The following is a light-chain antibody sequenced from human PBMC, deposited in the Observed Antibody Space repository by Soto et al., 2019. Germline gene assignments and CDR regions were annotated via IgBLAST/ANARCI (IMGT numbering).Light chain of an antibody. CDR3: LQTYSPPLA. CDR1: QRISAY. Sequence: DIQMTQSPSSLSASVGDRVTITCRASQRISAYLNWYQQKPGEAPKLLIFDVSVLESGVPARFSGRGSETDFPLSITSRQPEDFATYYCLQTYSPPLAFGPGTTVDFK. V-gene: IGKV1-39*01. CDR2: DVS. J-gene: IGKJ3*01.